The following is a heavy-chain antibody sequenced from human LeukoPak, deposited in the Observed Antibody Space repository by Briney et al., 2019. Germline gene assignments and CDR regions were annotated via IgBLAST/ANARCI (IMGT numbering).Heavy chain of an antibody. D-gene: IGHD3-3*01. CDR1: DDSFSTHY. V-gene: IGHV4-59*11. Sequence: SETLSLTCSVSDDSFSTHYWTWIRHPPGKGLEWIGYISSIGSTNYNPSLKSRVTITVDTSKKQFSLKMTSVTAADTAVYYCASTYYDFWSGYYFGDYYYMDVWGKGTTVTVSS. J-gene: IGHJ6*03. CDR2: ISSIGST. CDR3: ASTYYDFWSGYYFGDYYYMDV.